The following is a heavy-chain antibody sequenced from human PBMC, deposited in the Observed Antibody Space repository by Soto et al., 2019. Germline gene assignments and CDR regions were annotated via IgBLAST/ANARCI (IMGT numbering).Heavy chain of an antibody. J-gene: IGHJ4*02. D-gene: IGHD3-9*01. CDR1: GYTSTGYY. V-gene: IGHV1-2*04. CDR2: INPNSGGT. Sequence: ASVKVSCTASGYTSTGYYMHWVRQAPGQGLEWMGWINPNSGGTNYAQKFQGWVTMTRDTSISTAYMELSRLRSDDTAVYYCARGMLRYFDWLPYFDYWGQGTLVTVSS. CDR3: ARGMLRYFDWLPYFDY.